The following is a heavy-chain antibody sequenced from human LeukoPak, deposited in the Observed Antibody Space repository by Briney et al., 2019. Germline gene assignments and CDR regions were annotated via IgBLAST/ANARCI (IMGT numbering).Heavy chain of an antibody. V-gene: IGHV3-33*06. D-gene: IGHD4-11*01. Sequence: PGKSLTLSCVASQFKFPFSHYGMHWVRQAPGRGLEWVAVIWSDGTNQYYADSVKGRFTISRDNSQNTVYLQMNSLRAEDTAVYLCAKDAQRGFDYSNSLEYWGQGTLVTVSS. J-gene: IGHJ4*02. CDR1: QFKFPFSHYG. CDR3: AKDAQRGFDYSNSLEY. CDR2: IWSDGTNQ.